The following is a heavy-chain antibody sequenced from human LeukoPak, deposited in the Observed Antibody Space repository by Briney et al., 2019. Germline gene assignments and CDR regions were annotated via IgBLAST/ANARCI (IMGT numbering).Heavy chain of an antibody. J-gene: IGHJ6*03. CDR2: IYYSGST. CDR3: ARHGPTLPLGYYYMDV. V-gene: IGHV4-39*01. Sequence: KTSETLSLTCTVSGGSISSSSYYWGWIRQPPGKGLEWIGSIYYSGSTYYNPSLKSRVTISVDTSKNQFSLKLSSVTAADTAVYYCARHGPTLPLGYYYMDVWGKGTTVTVSS. CDR1: GGSISSSSYY. D-gene: IGHD3-16*01.